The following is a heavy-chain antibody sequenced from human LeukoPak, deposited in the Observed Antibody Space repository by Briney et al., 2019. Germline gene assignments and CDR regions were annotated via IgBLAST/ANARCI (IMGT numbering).Heavy chain of an antibody. CDR3: ARDQISTRPSYYDFWSGYPLFVY. D-gene: IGHD3-3*01. Sequence: GGSLRLSCAAPGFTFSSYGMHWVRQAPGKGLEWVSYISSSSSTIYYADSVKGRLTISRDNAKNSLYLQMNSLRAEDTAVYYCARDQISTRPSYYDFWSGYPLFVYWGQGTLVTVSS. CDR2: ISSSSSTI. CDR1: GFTFSSYG. J-gene: IGHJ4*02. V-gene: IGHV3-48*01.